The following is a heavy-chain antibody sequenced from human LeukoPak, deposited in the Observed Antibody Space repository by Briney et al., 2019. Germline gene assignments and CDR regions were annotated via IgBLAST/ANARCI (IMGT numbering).Heavy chain of an antibody. V-gene: IGHV3-23*01. D-gene: IGHD2-15*01. CDR2: ISGSGGST. Sequence: GGSLRLSCAASGFTFSSYGMSWVRQAPGKGLEWVSAISGSGGSTYYADSVKGRFTISRDNSKNTLYLQMNSLRAEDTAVYYCATISPGDCSGGSCSGFDYWGQGTLVTDSS. CDR3: ATISPGDCSGGSCSGFDY. J-gene: IGHJ4*02. CDR1: GFTFSSYG.